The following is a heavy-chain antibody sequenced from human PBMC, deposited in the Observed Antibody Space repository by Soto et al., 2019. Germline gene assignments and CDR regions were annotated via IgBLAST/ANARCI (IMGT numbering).Heavy chain of an antibody. CDR2: IKTESTAL. V-gene: IGHV3-74*01. J-gene: IGHJ4*02. CDR1: EITLNIYW. Sequence: PWGSLRLSCTASEITLNIYWMHWIRQAPGKGLVWVSRIKTESTALTYAESVTGRFTISRDSAKNTLYLKMNGLSAEETAIYYCTKHTFGAWDXWGQATLVTVSX. CDR3: TKHTFGAWDX. D-gene: IGHD3-10*01.